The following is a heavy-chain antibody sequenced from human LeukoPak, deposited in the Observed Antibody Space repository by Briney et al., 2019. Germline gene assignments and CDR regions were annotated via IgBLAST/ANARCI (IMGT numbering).Heavy chain of an antibody. CDR1: GYTFTSYG. Sequence: GASVKVSCKASGYTFTSYGISWVRQAPGQGLEWMGWISAYNGNTNYAQKLQGRVTMTTDTSTSTAYMELRSLRSDDTAVYYCARGGIQLWSQEKGSGPGGDYWGQGALVTVSS. D-gene: IGHD5-18*01. CDR2: ISAYNGNT. CDR3: ARGGIQLWSQEKGSGPGGDY. V-gene: IGHV1-18*01. J-gene: IGHJ4*02.